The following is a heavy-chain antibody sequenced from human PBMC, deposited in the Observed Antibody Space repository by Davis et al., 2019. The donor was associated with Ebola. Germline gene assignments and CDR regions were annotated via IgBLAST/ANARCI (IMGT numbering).Heavy chain of an antibody. J-gene: IGHJ4*02. CDR1: GFTVSSNH. V-gene: IGHV3-53*05. Sequence: ETLSLTCTASGFTVSSNHMSWVRQAPGKGLEWVSVIYDQSTAYADAVRGRFIISRDKSNNTLYLEMSSLRVDDTAVYYCATTQWLREFDNWGQGTLVTVSS. CDR3: ATTQWLREFDN. CDR2: IYDQST. D-gene: IGHD6-19*01.